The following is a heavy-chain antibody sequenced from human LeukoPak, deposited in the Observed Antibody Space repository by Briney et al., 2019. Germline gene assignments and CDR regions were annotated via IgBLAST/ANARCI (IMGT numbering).Heavy chain of an antibody. D-gene: IGHD5-24*01. V-gene: IGHV3-7*01. CDR1: GFTFSSYW. J-gene: IGHJ4*02. CDR3: ARGGPLQSVRFAY. CDR2: IRQGGSEK. Sequence: GGSLRLSCAASGFTFSSYWMGWVRQAPGKGLEWVANIRQGGSEKYYLDSVKGRFTVSRDNAKSSLYLQMNSLRAEDTAVYYCARGGPLQSVRFAYWGQGTLVTVSS.